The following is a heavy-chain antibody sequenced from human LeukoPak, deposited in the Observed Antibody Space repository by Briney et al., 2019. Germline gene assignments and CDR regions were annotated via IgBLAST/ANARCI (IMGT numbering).Heavy chain of an antibody. CDR3: ARDHPWPGYYDSSGYYSSDFDY. Sequence: PGGSLRLSCAASGFTFSSYSMNWVRQAPGKGLEWVSSISSSSSYIYYADSVKGRFTISRDNAKNSLYLQMNSLRAEDTAVYYCARDHPWPGYYDSSGYYSSDFDYWGQGTLVTVSS. CDR1: GFTFSSYS. V-gene: IGHV3-21*01. CDR2: ISSSSSYI. J-gene: IGHJ4*02. D-gene: IGHD3-22*01.